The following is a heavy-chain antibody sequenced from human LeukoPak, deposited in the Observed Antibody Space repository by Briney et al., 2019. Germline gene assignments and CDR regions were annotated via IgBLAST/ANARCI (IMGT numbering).Heavy chain of an antibody. CDR3: AKPIAVAGGRNYYYYGMDV. CDR1: GFTLSSYA. D-gene: IGHD6-19*01. Sequence: GGSLRLSCAASGFTLSSYAMSWVRQAPGKGLEWVSAISGSGGSTYYADSVKGRFTISRDNSKNTLYLQMNSLRAEDTAVYYCAKPIAVAGGRNYYYYGMDVWGQGTTVTVSS. CDR2: ISGSGGST. V-gene: IGHV3-23*01. J-gene: IGHJ6*02.